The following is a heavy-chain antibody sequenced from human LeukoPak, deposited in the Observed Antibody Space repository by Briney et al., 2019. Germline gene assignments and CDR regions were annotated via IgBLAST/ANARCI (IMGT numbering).Heavy chain of an antibody. CDR1: GYTSTSYY. D-gene: IGHD5-18*01. Sequence: ASAKVSCKASGYTSTSYYMHWVRQAPRQGLEWMGIINPSGGSTSYAQKFQGRVTMTRDTSTSKVYMELRSLRSEDTAVYYCARDSIQLWLHAFDIWGQGTMVTVSS. CDR2: INPSGGST. J-gene: IGHJ3*02. CDR3: ARDSIQLWLHAFDI. V-gene: IGHV1-46*01.